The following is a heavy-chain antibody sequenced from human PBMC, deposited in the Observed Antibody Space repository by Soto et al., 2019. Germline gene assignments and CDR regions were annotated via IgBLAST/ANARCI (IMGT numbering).Heavy chain of an antibody. CDR1: GDSVSSASYY. J-gene: IGHJ5*02. V-gene: IGHV4-61*01. Sequence: SETLSLTCTVSGDSVSSASYYWSWIQHPPGKGLERIGYIYFTGTTKYNPSLESRVTISMDTSENEFSLNLTSVTAADTAFYYCARHRARYGSGSYNFCDPWGKGTLVTTSS. D-gene: IGHD3-10*01. CDR3: ARHRARYGSGSYNFCDP. CDR2: IYFTGTT.